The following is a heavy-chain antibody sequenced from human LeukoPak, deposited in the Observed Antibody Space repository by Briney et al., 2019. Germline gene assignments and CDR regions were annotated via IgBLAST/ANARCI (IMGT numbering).Heavy chain of an antibody. J-gene: IGHJ1*01. CDR3: ASRQTYYYDSSGYYYTQIPEYFQH. CDR1: GGTFSSYA. Sequence: SVKVSCEASGGTFSSYAISWVRQAPGQGLEWMGRIIPILGIANYAQKFQGRVTITADKSTSTAYMELSSLRSEDTAVYYCASRQTYYYDSSGYYYTQIPEYFQHWGQGTLVTVSS. D-gene: IGHD3-22*01. V-gene: IGHV1-69*04. CDR2: IIPILGIA.